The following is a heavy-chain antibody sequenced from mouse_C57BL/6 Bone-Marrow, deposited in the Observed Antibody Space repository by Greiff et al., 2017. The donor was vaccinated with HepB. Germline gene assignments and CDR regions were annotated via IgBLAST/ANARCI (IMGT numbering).Heavy chain of an antibody. J-gene: IGHJ4*01. CDR2: IWGVGST. D-gene: IGHD2-1*01. CDR1: GFSLTSYG. CDR3: ASWIYYGNLRRAMDY. Sequence: LVAPSQSLSITCTVSGFSLTSYGVDWVRQSPGKGLEWLGVIWGVGSTNYNSALKSRLSISKDNSKSQVFLKMNSLQTDDTAMYYCASWIYYGNLRRAMDYWGQGTSVTVSS. V-gene: IGHV2-6*01.